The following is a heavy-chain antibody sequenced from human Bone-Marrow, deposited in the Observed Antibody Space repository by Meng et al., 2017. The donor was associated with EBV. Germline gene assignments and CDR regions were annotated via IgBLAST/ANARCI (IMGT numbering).Heavy chain of an antibody. J-gene: IGHJ4*02. D-gene: IGHD6-13*01. CDR2: IYYSGST. CDR3: ARGAADFDY. Sequence: GPGLVKPHQPLSLTCAVSGASISSGGYYWSWIRQPPGKGLEWIGYIYYSGSTYYNPSLKSRVTISVDTSKNQFSLKLSSVTAADTAVYYCARGAADFDYWGQGTLVTVSS. CDR1: GASISSGGYY. V-gene: IGHV4-30-4*01.